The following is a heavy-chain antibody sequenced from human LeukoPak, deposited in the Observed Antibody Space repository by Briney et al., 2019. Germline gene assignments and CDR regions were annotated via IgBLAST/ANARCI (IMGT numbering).Heavy chain of an antibody. CDR3: ARWKMELERNAFDF. D-gene: IGHD1-26*01. V-gene: IGHV3-7*01. CDR1: GFTFRTYW. CDR2: INQDGSEE. J-gene: IGHJ3*01. Sequence: GGSLRLSCAASGFTFRTYWMSWIRQAPGNEPEWVADINQDGSEEYYLQSVQGRFTVSRDYAQNAVFLQMTYLRADDTAVYYCARWKMELERNAFDFWDQGTVVTVSS.